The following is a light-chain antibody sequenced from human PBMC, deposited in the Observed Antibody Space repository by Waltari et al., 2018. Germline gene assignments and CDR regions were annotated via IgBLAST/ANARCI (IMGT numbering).Light chain of an antibody. CDR2: ENN. CDR3: QSYDANKHVV. V-gene: IGLV6-57*03. J-gene: IGLJ2*01. Sequence: FVLTQPHSVSESPGKTVTISCIRSSGSIADYYVQWHQQRPGSAPSNVIFENNQRCLGVPDRFSGSVDSASNSASLTSSGLQTDDEADYYCQSYDANKHVVFGGGTKLTVL. CDR1: SGSIADYY.